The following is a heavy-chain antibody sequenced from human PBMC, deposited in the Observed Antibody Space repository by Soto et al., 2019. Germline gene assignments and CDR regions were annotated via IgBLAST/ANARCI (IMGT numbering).Heavy chain of an antibody. Sequence: PSETLSLTCTVSGGSISSGGYYWSWIRQHPGKGLEWIGYIYYSGSTYYNPSLKSRVTISVDTSKNQFSLKLSSVTAADTAVYYCARDDYAGNCVGYDYWGQGILVTVSS. CDR2: IYYSGST. J-gene: IGHJ4*02. V-gene: IGHV4-31*03. D-gene: IGHD4-17*01. CDR3: ARDDYAGNCVGYDY. CDR1: GGSISSGGYY.